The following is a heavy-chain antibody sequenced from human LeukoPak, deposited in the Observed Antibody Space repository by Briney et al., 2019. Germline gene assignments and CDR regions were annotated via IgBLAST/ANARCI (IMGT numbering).Heavy chain of an antibody. D-gene: IGHD3-22*01. J-gene: IGHJ2*01. CDR3: ASRSDSSGYYGSWYFDL. Sequence: ASVKVSCKASGYTFTSYDINWVRQATGQGLEWMGWMNPNSGNTGYAQKFQGRVTITRNTSISTAYMELSSLRSEDTAVYYCASRSDSSGYYGSWYFDLWGRGTLVTVSS. CDR2: MNPNSGNT. CDR1: GYTFTSYD. V-gene: IGHV1-8*03.